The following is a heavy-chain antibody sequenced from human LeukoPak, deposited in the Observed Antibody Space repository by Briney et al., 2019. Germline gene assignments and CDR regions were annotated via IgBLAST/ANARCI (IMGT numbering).Heavy chain of an antibody. V-gene: IGHV1-69*06. J-gene: IGHJ5*02. D-gene: IGHD6-13*01. CDR3: ARRSHLAAAGTFGWFDP. CDR1: GGTFSSYA. Sequence: SVKVSCKASGGTFSSYAISWVRQAPGQGLEWMGGIIPIFGTANYAQKFQGRVTITADKSTSTAYMELSSLRSEDTAVYYCARRSHLAAAGTFGWFDPWGQGTLVTVSS. CDR2: IIPIFGTA.